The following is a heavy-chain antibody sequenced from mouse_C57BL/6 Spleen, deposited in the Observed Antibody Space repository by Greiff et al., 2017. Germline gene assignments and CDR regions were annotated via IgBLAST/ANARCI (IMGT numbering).Heavy chain of an antibody. D-gene: IGHD2-4*01. CDR1: GYTFTSYT. V-gene: IGHV1-4*01. J-gene: IGHJ4*01. Sequence: QVQLQQSGAELARPGASVKMSCKASGYTFTSYTMHWVKQRPGQGLEWIGYINPSSGYTKYNQKFKDKATLTADKSASTAYMQLSSLTSEDSAVDYCARDCYDYDESMDYWGQGTSGTVSS. CDR2: INPSSGYT. CDR3: ARDCYDYDESMDY.